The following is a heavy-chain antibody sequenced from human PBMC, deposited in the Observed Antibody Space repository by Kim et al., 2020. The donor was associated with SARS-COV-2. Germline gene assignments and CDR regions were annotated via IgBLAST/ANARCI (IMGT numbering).Heavy chain of an antibody. CDR2: IYYSGST. V-gene: IGHV4-59*08. Sequence: SETLSLTCTVSGGSISSYYWSWIRQTPGKGLEWIGYIYYSGSTNYNPSLKSRVTISVDTSKNQFSLKLSSVTAADTAVYYCARYSGWMSGFDYWGQGTLVTVSS. CDR3: ARYSGWMSGFDY. J-gene: IGHJ4*02. D-gene: IGHD6-19*01. CDR1: GGSISSYY.